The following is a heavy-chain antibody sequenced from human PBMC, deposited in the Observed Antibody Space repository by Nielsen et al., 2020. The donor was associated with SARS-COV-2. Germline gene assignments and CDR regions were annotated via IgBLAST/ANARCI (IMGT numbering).Heavy chain of an antibody. D-gene: IGHD5-18*01. CDR1: GYIFTRNY. V-gene: IGHV1-46*01. CDR3: AKTWIQGFQYYYYYYGLDV. J-gene: IGHJ6*02. Sequence: ASVKVSCKASGYIFTRNYMHWVRQAPGQGLEWMGIINPSGGSTSYAQRFQGRVTMTRDTSTSTVYMELSSLRSEDTAVYYCAKTWIQGFQYYYYYYGLDVWGQGTTVTVSS. CDR2: INPSGGST.